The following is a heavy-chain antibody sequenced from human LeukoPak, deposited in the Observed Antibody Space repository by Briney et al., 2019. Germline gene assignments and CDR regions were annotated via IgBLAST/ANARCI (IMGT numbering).Heavy chain of an antibody. CDR2: IYHSGST. V-gene: IGHV4-38-2*01. Sequence: SETLSLTCAVSGYSITSGYYWGWIRQPPGKGLGWIGRIYHSGSTSYNPSLKSRVTISVDTSKIQFSLKLSSVTAADTAVYYCARDRGYDGYYYYFMDVWGKGTTVTVSS. D-gene: IGHD5-12*01. J-gene: IGHJ6*03. CDR1: GYSITSGYY. CDR3: ARDRGYDGYYYYFMDV.